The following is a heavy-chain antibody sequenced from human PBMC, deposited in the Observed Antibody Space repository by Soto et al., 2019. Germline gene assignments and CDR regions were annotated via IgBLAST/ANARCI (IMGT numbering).Heavy chain of an antibody. CDR3: ARGSVDTGDSSGFYAY. Sequence: FVTQCVRCSVEGGSCGDHCGSWIRQHPGKGLEWIGEINHSGGTSYNPSLKSRVTISVDTSKSQFSLKLTSVTAADRAVYYCARGSVDTGDSSGFYAYRGKRTPVTVSS. J-gene: IGHJ1*01. CDR2: INHSGGT. CDR1: GGSCGDHC. V-gene: IGHV4-34*01. D-gene: IGHD3-22*01.